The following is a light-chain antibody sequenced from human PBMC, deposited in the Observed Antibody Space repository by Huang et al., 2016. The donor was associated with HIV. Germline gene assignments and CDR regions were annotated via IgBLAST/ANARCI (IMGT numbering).Light chain of an antibody. Sequence: DIQMTQSPSSLSASVGDRVTITCRASKTINNYLNWYQLKPGKAPKFLISCASTLQKGVPSRFSGSGSGTAFTLTISNLQPEDFATYFCQQSYNAPRTFGQGTYLEMK. CDR2: CAS. J-gene: IGKJ2*01. CDR1: KTINNY. CDR3: QQSYNAPRT. V-gene: IGKV1-39*01.